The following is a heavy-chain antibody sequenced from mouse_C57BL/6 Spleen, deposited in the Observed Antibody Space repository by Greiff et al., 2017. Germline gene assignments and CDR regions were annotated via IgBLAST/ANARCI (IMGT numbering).Heavy chain of an antibody. Sequence: VQLQQPGAELVKPGASVKLSCKASGYTFTSYWMRWVKQRPGQGLEWIGLIHPSSGNTNYNETFKSKATLTVDKSSSTAYMEFISLTSEDSAVYDCARSDSNNCWDLDDWGTGTTVTVSS. J-gene: IGHJ1*03. D-gene: IGHD2-5*01. CDR2: IHPSSGNT. CDR3: ARSDSNNCWDLDD. CDR1: GYTFTSYW. V-gene: IGHV1-64*01.